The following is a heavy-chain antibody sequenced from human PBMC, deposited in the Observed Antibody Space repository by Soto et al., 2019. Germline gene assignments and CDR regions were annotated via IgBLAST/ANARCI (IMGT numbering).Heavy chain of an antibody. CDR2: ISYDGSNK. D-gene: IGHD3-9*01. J-gene: IGHJ4*02. Sequence: GGSLRLSCAASGFTFSSYAMHWVRQAPGKGLEWVAVISYDGSNKYYADSVKGRFTISRDNSKNTLYLQMNSLRAEDTAVYYCARGKLRYFDWLPNHFDYWGQGTLVTVSS. CDR3: ARGKLRYFDWLPNHFDY. V-gene: IGHV3-30-3*01. CDR1: GFTFSSYA.